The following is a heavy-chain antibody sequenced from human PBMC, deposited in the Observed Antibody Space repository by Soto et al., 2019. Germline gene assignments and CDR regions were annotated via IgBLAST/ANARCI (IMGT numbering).Heavy chain of an antibody. CDR3: ARRRSYGDYAYDD. V-gene: IGHV3-48*01. D-gene: IGHD4-17*01. Sequence: PGGSLRLSCAASGFTFSSYSMNWVRQAPGKGLEWVSYISSSSSTIYYADSVKGRFTISRDNAKNSLYLQMNSLRAEDTAVYYCARRRSYGDYAYDDWGQGTLVTVSS. J-gene: IGHJ4*02. CDR2: ISSSSSTI. CDR1: GFTFSSYS.